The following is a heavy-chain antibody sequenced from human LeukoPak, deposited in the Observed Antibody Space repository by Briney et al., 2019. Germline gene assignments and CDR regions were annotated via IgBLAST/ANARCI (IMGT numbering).Heavy chain of an antibody. CDR1: GFTFSNAW. CDR2: ISSTGATI. J-gene: IGHJ4*02. V-gene: IGHV3-11*01. CDR3: AKAGYGSGSYYAD. Sequence: GGSLRLSCAASGFTFSNAWMSWVRQAPGKGLEWISYISSTGATIHYADSVKGRSTVSRDNANSSLYLQLNSLRAEDTAVYYCAKAGYGSGSYYADWGQGTLVTVSS. D-gene: IGHD3-10*01.